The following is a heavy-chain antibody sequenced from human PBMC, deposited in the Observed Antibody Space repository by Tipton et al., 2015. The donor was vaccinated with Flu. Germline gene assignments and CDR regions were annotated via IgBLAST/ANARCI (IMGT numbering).Heavy chain of an antibody. CDR1: GGSISSSSYY. V-gene: IGHV4-39*07. Sequence: TLSLTCTVSGGSISSSSYYWGWIRQPPGKGLEWIGSIYYSGSTYYNPSLKSRVTIPVDTSKNQFSLKLSSVTAADTAVYYCSTYYYGSGSHLSADYYYYGMDVRGQGTTVTVSS. D-gene: IGHD3-10*01. CDR3: STYYYGSGSHLSADYYYYGMDV. J-gene: IGHJ6*02. CDR2: IYYSGST.